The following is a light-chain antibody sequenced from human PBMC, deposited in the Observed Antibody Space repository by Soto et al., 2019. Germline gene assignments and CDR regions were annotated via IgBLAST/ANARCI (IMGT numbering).Light chain of an antibody. V-gene: IGKV3-20*01. Sequence: EVVLTQSPGTLSLSPGERANLSCRASQSVINNYLAWYQQKPGQGHRLLIFGSSDRATGIPDRFSGSGSGTDFTLTISRLEPEDFAVYYCQQYGSPPPYTFGQGTKLEIK. CDR1: QSVINNY. CDR3: QQYGSPPPYT. J-gene: IGKJ2*01. CDR2: GSS.